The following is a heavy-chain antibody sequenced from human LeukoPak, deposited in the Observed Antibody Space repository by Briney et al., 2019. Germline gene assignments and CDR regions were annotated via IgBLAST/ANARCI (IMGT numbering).Heavy chain of an antibody. CDR2: INSDGTTT. Sequence: PGGSLRLSCAASGFTLNNYWMHWVRQAPGVGLVWVSHINSDGTTTRYADSVKGRFTISRDNAKNTLYLQMNSLRAEDTAVYYCATSGYSYGWYYFDFWGQGTLVTVSS. D-gene: IGHD5-18*01. J-gene: IGHJ4*02. CDR3: ATSGYSYGWYYFDF. V-gene: IGHV3-74*01. CDR1: GFTLNNYW.